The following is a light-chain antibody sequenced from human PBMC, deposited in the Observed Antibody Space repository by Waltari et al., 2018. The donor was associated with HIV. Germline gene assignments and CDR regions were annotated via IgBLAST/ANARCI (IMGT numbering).Light chain of an antibody. CDR2: YDN. V-gene: IGLV3-21*04. CDR1: NIGGKS. J-gene: IGLJ3*02. CDR3: QVWDSSSNHVV. Sequence: SYVLTQPPSVSVAPGKPARITCEGDNIGGKSVHGYQQKAGHAPVLVIYYDNDRPSGIPERFSGFNSGNTATLTISGVEAGDEADYYCQVWDSSSNHVVFGGGTKLTAL.